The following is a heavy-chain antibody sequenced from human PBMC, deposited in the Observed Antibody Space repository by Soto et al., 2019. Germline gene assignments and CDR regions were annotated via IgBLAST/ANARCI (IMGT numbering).Heavy chain of an antibody. CDR2: IYSGGST. CDR1: GFTVSSNY. CDR3: ARGPYYYDSSGYYHYGY. J-gene: IGHJ4*02. V-gene: IGHV3-53*01. D-gene: IGHD3-22*01. Sequence: GGSLRLSCAASGFTVSSNYMSWVRQAPGKGLEWVSVIYSGGSTYYADSVKGRFTISRDNSKNTLYLQMNSLRAEDTAVYYCARGPYYYDSSGYYHYGYWGQGTLVTVSS.